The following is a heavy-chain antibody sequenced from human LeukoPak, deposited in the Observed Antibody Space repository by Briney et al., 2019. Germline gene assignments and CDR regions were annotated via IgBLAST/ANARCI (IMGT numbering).Heavy chain of an antibody. CDR1: GFTFSSYW. Sequence: GGSLRLSCAASGFTFSSYWMGWVRQAPGKGLEWVANIKQDGSETYYVDSVKGRFTISRDNAKNSLYLQMNSLRAEDTAVYYCARMGSSGWYVSGSYYFDYWGQGTLVTVSS. CDR2: IKQDGSET. CDR3: ARMGSSGWYVSGSYYFDY. J-gene: IGHJ4*02. D-gene: IGHD6-19*01. V-gene: IGHV3-7*01.